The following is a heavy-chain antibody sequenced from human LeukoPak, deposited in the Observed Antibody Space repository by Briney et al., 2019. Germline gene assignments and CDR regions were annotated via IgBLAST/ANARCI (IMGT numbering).Heavy chain of an antibody. D-gene: IGHD3-10*01. J-gene: IGHJ4*02. CDR1: GGSISSYY. Sequence: SETLSLTCSVSGGSISSYYWSWIRQPPGKGLEWIGYIYYSGSTKYNPSLESRVTISVDTSKSQFSLKLSSVTAADTAVYYCASPKKTADGVRGVIHYWGQGTLVTVSS. V-gene: IGHV4-59*08. CDR3: ASPKKTADGVRGVIHY. CDR2: IYYSGST.